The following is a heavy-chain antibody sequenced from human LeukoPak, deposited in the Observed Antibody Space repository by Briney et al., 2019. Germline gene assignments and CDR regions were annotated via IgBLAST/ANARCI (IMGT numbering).Heavy chain of an antibody. V-gene: IGHV3-53*01. D-gene: IGHD2/OR15-2a*01. CDR2: IFADDLT. CDR1: GFSVSDHY. CDR3: ARGAMSTFARFDS. Sequence: PGGSLRLSCVVSGFSVSDHYMSWVRQAPGKGLQWLSVIFADDLTYYEDSIKGRFTISRDRSQSTLYLQMKSLRAEDTAVYYCARGAMSTFARFDSWGQGTLVSVSS. J-gene: IGHJ4*02.